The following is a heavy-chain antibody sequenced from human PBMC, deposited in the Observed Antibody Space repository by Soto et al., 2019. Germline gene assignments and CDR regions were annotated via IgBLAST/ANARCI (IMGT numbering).Heavy chain of an antibody. J-gene: IGHJ4*02. CDR3: AKDRRGSWTFDF. CDR2: VSEDGNSK. CDR1: GCTFSSDY. D-gene: IGHD6-13*01. V-gene: IGHV3-30*18. Sequence: LRLSCAAAGCTFSSDYMHLVRQAPGKGLEWVAIVSEDGNSKYYADSVKGRFTISRDNSKNKLFLQMNSLRGEDTAVYYCAKDRRGSWTFDFWGQGTLVTVSS.